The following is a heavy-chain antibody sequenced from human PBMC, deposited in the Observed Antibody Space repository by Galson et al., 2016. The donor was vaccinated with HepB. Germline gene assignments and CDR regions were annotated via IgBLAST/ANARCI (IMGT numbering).Heavy chain of an antibody. CDR2: IFWTGST. V-gene: IGHV4-39*01. J-gene: IGHJ4*02. CDR3: AIIWDAGGWIGY. D-gene: IGHD6-19*01. Sequence: SETLSLTCSVSGVSITRSTYYWGWIRRPPGKGLEWIGSIFWTGSTYYNLSPKSRLTISVDTSKDLCSLNLRSVTAADTAVYYCAIIWDAGGWIGYWGQGTLVTVSA. CDR1: GVSITRSTYY.